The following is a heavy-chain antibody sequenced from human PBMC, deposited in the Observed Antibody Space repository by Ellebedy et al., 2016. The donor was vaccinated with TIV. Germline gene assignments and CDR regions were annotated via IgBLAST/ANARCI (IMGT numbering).Heavy chain of an antibody. D-gene: IGHD3/OR15-3a*01. CDR2: IWYDGSHK. CDR1: GFTLSTYG. J-gene: IGHJ6*02. CDR3: ARGTGSDQLRFGMDV. V-gene: IGHV3-33*01. Sequence: GESLKISXAASGFTLSTYGMHWVRQAPGKGLVWVAVIWYDGSHKYYADSVEGRFTISRDISKNTLDLQMNSLRAEDTAVYYCARGTGSDQLRFGMDVWGQGTTVTVS.